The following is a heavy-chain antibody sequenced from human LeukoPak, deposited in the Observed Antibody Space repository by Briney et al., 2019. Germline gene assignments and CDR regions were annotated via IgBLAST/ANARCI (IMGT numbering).Heavy chain of an antibody. CDR3: ARDPYSGSYGDYYYYYMDV. CDR1: GFTFSSYS. J-gene: IGHJ6*03. CDR2: ITSSSRYI. Sequence: GGSLRLSCAASGFTFSSYSMNWVRQAPGKGLEWVSSITSSSRYIYYADSVRGRFTISRDNAKSSLYLQMNSLRAEDTAVYYCARDPYSGSYGDYYYYYMDVWGKGTTVTISS. V-gene: IGHV3-21*01. D-gene: IGHD1-26*01.